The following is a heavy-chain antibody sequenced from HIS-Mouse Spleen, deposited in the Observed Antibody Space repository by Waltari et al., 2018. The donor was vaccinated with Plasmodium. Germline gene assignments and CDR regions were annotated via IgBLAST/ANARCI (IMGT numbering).Heavy chain of an antibody. Sequence: EVQLVQSGGGLVKPGGSMRLSCAASGFTFSIYSMNWVRQAPGKGLEWVSSISSSSSYIYYADSVKGRFTISRDNAKNSLYLQMNSLRAEDTAVYYCARESSSSWYFDYWGQGTLVTVSS. J-gene: IGHJ4*02. D-gene: IGHD6-13*01. V-gene: IGHV3-21*01. CDR1: GFTFSIYS. CDR2: ISSSSSYI. CDR3: ARESSSSWYFDY.